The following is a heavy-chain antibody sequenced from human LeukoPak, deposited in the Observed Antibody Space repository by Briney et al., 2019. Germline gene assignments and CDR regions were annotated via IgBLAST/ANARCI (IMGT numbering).Heavy chain of an antibody. J-gene: IGHJ4*02. V-gene: IGHV3-43D*03. CDR2: ISWDGGST. Sequence: PGGSLRLSCAASGFTFDDYAMHWVRQAPGKGLEWVSLISWDGGSTYYADSVKGRFTISRDNSKNTLYLQMNSLRAEDTAVYYCVVASSWYSIDVYWGQGTLVTVSS. D-gene: IGHD6-13*01. CDR1: GFTFDDYA. CDR3: VVASSWYSIDVY.